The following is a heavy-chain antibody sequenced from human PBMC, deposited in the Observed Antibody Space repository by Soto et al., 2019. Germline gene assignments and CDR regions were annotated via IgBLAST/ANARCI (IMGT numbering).Heavy chain of an antibody. J-gene: IGHJ4*02. D-gene: IGHD2-15*01. V-gene: IGHV4-30-4*01. Sequence: TLSLTCTVSGGSISSGNYYWSWIRQPPGKGLEWIGFISYSGSTYYSTSLKSRVTISVDTSKSQLSLNLSFVTAADTSVYYCATMGTPATGLYFFDYWGQGSLVTVSS. CDR1: GGSISSGNYY. CDR3: ATMGTPATGLYFFDY. CDR2: ISYSGST.